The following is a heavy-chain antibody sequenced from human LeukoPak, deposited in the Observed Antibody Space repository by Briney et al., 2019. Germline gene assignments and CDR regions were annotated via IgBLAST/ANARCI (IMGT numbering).Heavy chain of an antibody. V-gene: IGHV4-59*01. CDR1: GGSISSYY. CDR2: IYHTGST. J-gene: IGHJ4*02. CDR3: ARRGRNSSGWQDYL. D-gene: IGHD6-25*01. Sequence: PSETLSLTCTVSGGSISSYYWSWIRQPPGKGLEWIANIYHTGSTNYNPSLSSRVTISIDTAKNQFSLKLTSVTAADTAVYYCARRGRNSSGWQDYLWGQGALVTVSS.